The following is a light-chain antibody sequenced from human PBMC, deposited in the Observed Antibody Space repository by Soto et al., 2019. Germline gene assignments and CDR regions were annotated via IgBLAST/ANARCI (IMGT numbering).Light chain of an antibody. Sequence: SYELTQPPSVSVAPGQTARITCGGNDIGAKSVHWYQQKPGQAPVRVVHDDSDRPSGIPERFSGSNSGNTASLTISGLQAEDEADYYCSSYTSSSTYVFGTGTKVTVL. CDR2: DDS. CDR1: DIGAKS. V-gene: IGLV3-21*02. CDR3: SSYTSSSTYV. J-gene: IGLJ1*01.